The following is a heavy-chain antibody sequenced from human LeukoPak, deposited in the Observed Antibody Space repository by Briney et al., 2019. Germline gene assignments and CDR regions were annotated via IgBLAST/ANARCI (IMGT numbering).Heavy chain of an antibody. J-gene: IGHJ4*02. V-gene: IGHV4-39*01. CDR1: GFTFSSYSMN. CDR2: IYYSGST. Sequence: GSLRLSCAASGFTFSSYSMNWVRRPPGKGLEWIGSIYYSGSTYYNPSLKSRVTISVDTSKNQFSLKLRSVTAADTAVYYCARHFGTWGQGTLVTVSS. D-gene: IGHD3/OR15-3a*01. CDR3: ARHFGT.